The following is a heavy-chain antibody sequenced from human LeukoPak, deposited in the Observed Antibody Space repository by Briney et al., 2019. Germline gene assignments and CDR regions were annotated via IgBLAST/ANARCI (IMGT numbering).Heavy chain of an antibody. J-gene: IGHJ6*02. CDR2: IKHDGSEK. CDR3: ARENRSSTSCYGDYYYYYGMDV. CDR1: GFTICSFW. V-gene: IGHV3-7*01. D-gene: IGHD2-2*01. Sequence: GGYLSFSCAASGFTICSFWMSWVRQAPGKGLEGVANIKHDGSEKYYVDSLKGRLSNSRDNAKNSLYLQMNSLRAEDTAVYYCARENRSSTSCYGDYYYYYGMDVWGQGTTVTVSS.